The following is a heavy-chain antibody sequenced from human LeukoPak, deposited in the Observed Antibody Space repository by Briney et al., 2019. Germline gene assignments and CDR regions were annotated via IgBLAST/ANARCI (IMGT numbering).Heavy chain of an antibody. V-gene: IGHV4-34*01. Sequence: SETLSLTCAVYGGSFSGYYWSWIRQPPGKGLEWIGEINHSGSTNYNPSLKSRVTISVDTSKNQFSLKLSSVTAADTAVYYCARTRYYDFWSGYPDAFDIWGQGTMVTVSS. J-gene: IGHJ3*02. D-gene: IGHD3-3*01. CDR1: GGSFSGYY. CDR3: ARTRYYDFWSGYPDAFDI. CDR2: INHSGST.